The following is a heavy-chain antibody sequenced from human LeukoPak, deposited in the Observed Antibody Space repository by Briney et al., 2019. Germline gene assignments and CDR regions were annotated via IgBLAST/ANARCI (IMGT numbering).Heavy chain of an antibody. D-gene: IGHD3-10*01. CDR1: GLTVSSTY. CDR2: IYSGGST. V-gene: IGHV3-66*01. J-gene: IGHJ4*02. CDR3: AKDSAHSYYYGSGSYYQF. Sequence: PGGSLRLSCAASGLTVSSTYMSWVRQTPGKGLEWVSVIYSGGSTYYADSVKGRFTISRDNSKNTLYLQMNSLRAEDTAVYYCAKDSAHSYYYGSGSYYQFWGQGTLVTVSS.